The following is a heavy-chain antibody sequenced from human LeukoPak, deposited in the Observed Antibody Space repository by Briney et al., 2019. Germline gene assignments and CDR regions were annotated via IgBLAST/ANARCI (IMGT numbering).Heavy chain of an antibody. CDR2: ISSSSSYI. Sequence: GGSLRLSCAASGFTFSSYSMNWVRQAPEKGLEWVSSISSSSSYIYYADSVKGRFTISRDNSKNTLYLQMNSLRAEDTAVYYCAKGIVLRYFDWFGYTEDYFDYWGQGTLVTVSS. J-gene: IGHJ4*02. CDR1: GFTFSSYS. D-gene: IGHD3-9*01. V-gene: IGHV3-21*04. CDR3: AKGIVLRYFDWFGYTEDYFDY.